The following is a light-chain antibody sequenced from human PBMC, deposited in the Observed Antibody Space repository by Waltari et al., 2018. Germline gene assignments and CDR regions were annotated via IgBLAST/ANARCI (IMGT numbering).Light chain of an antibody. Sequence: DIQMTPSPSSLSASVGDRVTITCQASQDISNYLNLYQQKPGKAPKLLIYDASNLETGVPSRFSESGSGTDFTFTISSLQPEDIATYYCQQYDNLPRLTFGGGTKVEIK. V-gene: IGKV1-33*01. CDR1: QDISNY. CDR2: DAS. CDR3: QQYDNLPRLT. J-gene: IGKJ4*01.